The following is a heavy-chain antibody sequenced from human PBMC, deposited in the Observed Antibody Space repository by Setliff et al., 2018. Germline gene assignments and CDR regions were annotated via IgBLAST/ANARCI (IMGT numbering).Heavy chain of an antibody. J-gene: IGHJ6*02. CDR1: GFTFSSSA. CDR3: AKHGAYNDILTGYNFYYDMDV. D-gene: IGHD3-9*01. Sequence: PGGSLRLSCAASGFTFSSSAMAWVRQAPGKGLEWVSAISSTITSTYYADSVKGRFTISRDNSKNTLYLQMNSLRAEDTAVYYCAKHGAYNDILTGYNFYYDMDVWGQGTTVPSP. V-gene: IGHV3-23*01. CDR2: ISSTITST.